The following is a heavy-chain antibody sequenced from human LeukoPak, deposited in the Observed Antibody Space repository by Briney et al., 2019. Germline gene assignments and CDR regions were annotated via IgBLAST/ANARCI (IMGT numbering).Heavy chain of an antibody. CDR2: ISAYNGNT. D-gene: IGHD2-2*02. CDR3: ARHLKLLPGYIDY. J-gene: IGHJ4*02. Sequence: ASLKLSCKASGDTFTSYGISWVRQAPGQGLEWMGWISAYNGNTNYAQKLQGRVTMTTDTSTSTAYMELRSLRSDDTAVYYCARHLKLLPGYIDYWSRGTLVTVSS. V-gene: IGHV1-18*01. CDR1: GDTFTSYG.